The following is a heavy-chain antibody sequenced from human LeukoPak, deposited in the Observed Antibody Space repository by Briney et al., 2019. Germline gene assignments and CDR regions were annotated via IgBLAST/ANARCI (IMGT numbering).Heavy chain of an antibody. Sequence: GGTLRLSCAASGFSFSVYAMSWVRHAPGKGLEWVSSISGSGGRTYYTNSVKGRFTISRENFKTTVYLEMNNLGAEDTALYYYAKGGQDFDFWRFDYWGQGNLVIVSS. CDR2: ISGSGGRT. J-gene: IGHJ4*02. V-gene: IGHV3-23*01. CDR3: AKGGQDFDFWRFDY. CDR1: GFSFSVYA. D-gene: IGHD3-3*01.